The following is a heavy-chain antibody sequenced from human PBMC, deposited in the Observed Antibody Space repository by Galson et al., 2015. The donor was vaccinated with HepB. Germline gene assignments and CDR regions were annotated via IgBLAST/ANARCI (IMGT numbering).Heavy chain of an antibody. CDR2: IKSKTDGGTT. CDR1: GFTFNNAW. Sequence: SLRLSCATSGFTFNNAWMGWVRQAPGKGLEWVGHIKSKTDGGTTDYAAPVKGRFTISRNDSKNTLYLQMNSLKNDDTAVHYCTTDVLYSSFWSWLDPWGQGTLVTVSS. J-gene: IGHJ5*02. CDR3: TTDVLYSSFWSWLDP. D-gene: IGHD6-19*01. V-gene: IGHV3-15*01.